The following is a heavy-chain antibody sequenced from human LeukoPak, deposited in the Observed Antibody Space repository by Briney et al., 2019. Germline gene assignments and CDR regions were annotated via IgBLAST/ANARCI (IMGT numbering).Heavy chain of an antibody. Sequence: SEILSLTCTVSGDSVRSYYWSWIRQPPGQGLEWLGHINDRGSTKYNPSLQGRVTISIDTSKNQFSLKVNSVTAADTAVYYCVRDSRYGSGWFEDGLDFWGQGTTVTVSS. CDR1: GDSVRSYY. CDR3: VRDSRYGSGWFEDGLDF. CDR2: INDRGST. J-gene: IGHJ6*02. V-gene: IGHV4-59*02. D-gene: IGHD6-13*01.